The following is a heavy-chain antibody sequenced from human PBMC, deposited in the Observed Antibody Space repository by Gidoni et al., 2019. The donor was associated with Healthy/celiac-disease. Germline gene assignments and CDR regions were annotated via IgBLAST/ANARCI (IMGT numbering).Heavy chain of an antibody. J-gene: IGHJ4*02. Sequence: EVQLVESGGGLVQPGRSLRLSCAASGFPFDDYAMHWVRQAPGKGLEWVSGISWNSGSIGYADSVKGRFTISRDNAKNSLYLQMNSLRAEDTALYYCAKAGAGIVGAPALDWGQGTLVTVSS. CDR1: GFPFDDYA. CDR2: ISWNSGSI. V-gene: IGHV3-9*01. D-gene: IGHD1-26*01. CDR3: AKAGAGIVGAPALD.